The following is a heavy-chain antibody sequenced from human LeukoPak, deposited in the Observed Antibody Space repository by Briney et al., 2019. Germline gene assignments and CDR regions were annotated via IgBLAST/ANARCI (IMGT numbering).Heavy chain of an antibody. V-gene: IGHV1-8*01. Sequence: ASVKVSCKASGYTFSNFDINWVRQATGQGLEWMGWMSPKSGDRGYAQKFQGRVTMTRDTSKTTAYMELSSLRSEDTAVYYCARSFSYSGFWSGYYNYGMDVWGQGTTVTVSS. J-gene: IGHJ6*02. D-gene: IGHD3-3*01. CDR2: MSPKSGDR. CDR1: GYTFSNFD. CDR3: ARSFSYSGFWSGYYNYGMDV.